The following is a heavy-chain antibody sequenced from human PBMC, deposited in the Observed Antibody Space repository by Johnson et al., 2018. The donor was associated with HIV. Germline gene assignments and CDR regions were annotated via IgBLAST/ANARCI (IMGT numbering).Heavy chain of an antibody. V-gene: IGHV3-11*04. CDR2: ISGSGRTR. D-gene: IGHD6-6*01. Sequence: VQLLESGGTLVNPGGSLRLSCAASGISFSDYYMSWVRQAPGKGLECISCISGSGRTRYYADSVKGRFTISRANSKNTLYLQMNSLRAEDTAVYYCARDPLTAARWGPMNGGAFDIWGQGTMVTVSS. J-gene: IGHJ3*02. CDR3: ARDPLTAARWGPMNGGAFDI. CDR1: GISFSDYY.